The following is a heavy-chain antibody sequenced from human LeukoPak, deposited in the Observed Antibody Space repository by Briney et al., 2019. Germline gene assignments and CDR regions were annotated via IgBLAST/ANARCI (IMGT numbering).Heavy chain of an antibody. J-gene: IGHJ3*02. CDR2: IFNGGST. D-gene: IGHD2-21*02. CDR1: GFAVSSNH. V-gene: IGHV3-53*01. Sequence: GGSLRLSCAASGFAVSSNHMNWVRQAPGKGLEWVSVIFNGGSTYYADSVKGRFTISRDNSKNTLYLQMNSLRAEDTAVYYCATTQNPLPYIVVVTATHAFDIWGQGTMVTVSS. CDR3: ATTQNPLPYIVVVTATHAFDI.